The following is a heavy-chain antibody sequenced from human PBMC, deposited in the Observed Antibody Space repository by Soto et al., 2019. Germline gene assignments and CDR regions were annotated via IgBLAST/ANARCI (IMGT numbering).Heavy chain of an antibody. CDR2: IYYSGST. D-gene: IGHD2-15*01. CDR1: GGSISSGGYY. J-gene: IGHJ6*02. CDR3: ARDSVGGKSYYYGMDV. V-gene: IGHV4-31*03. Sequence: SETLSLTCTVSGGSISSGGYYWSWIRQHPGKGLEWIGYIYYSGSTYYNPSLKSRVTISVDTSKNQFSLKLSSVTAADTAVYYCARDSVGGKSYYYGMDVWAQGTTVTVSS.